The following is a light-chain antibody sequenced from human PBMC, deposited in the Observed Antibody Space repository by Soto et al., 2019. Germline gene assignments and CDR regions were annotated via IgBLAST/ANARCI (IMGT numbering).Light chain of an antibody. Sequence: QSVLTQPPSVSGAPGQRGTISCTGSSSNIGAGYDVHWYQQLPGTAPKLLIYGNSNRPSGVPDRFSGSKSGTSASLAITGLQAEDEADYYYQSYDSSLSGLYVFGTGTKLTVL. V-gene: IGLV1-40*01. J-gene: IGLJ1*01. CDR2: GNS. CDR1: SSNIGAGYD. CDR3: QSYDSSLSGLYV.